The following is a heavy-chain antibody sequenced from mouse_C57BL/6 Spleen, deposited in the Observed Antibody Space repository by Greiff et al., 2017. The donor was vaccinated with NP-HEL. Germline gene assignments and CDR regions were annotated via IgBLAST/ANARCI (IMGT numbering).Heavy chain of an antibody. V-gene: IGHV5-4*01. J-gene: IGHJ3*01. CDR2: ICDGGSYT. CDR1: GFPFSSYA. D-gene: IGHD1-1*02. Sequence: EVQLVESGGGLVKPGGFLKLSRAASGFPFSSYAMSWVRQTPEKRLEWVATICDGGSYTYYPDNVKGRFTISRDNAKNNLYLQMSHLKSEDTAMYYCAGVAEGFAYWGQGTLVTVAA. CDR3: AGVAEGFAY.